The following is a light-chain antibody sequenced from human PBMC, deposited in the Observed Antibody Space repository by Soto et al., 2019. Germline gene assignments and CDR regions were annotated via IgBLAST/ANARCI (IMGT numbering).Light chain of an antibody. J-gene: IGKJ2*01. V-gene: IGKV3-15*01. CDR1: QSVSNN. Sequence: IVMTQSPPTLSVSPGERATLSCRASQSVSNNLAWYQQKPGQAPRLLIYLTSNRATDIPARFSGSGSETEFTLTISSLQSDDSAVYYCQQYKNGPYTFGQGTKLEIK. CDR3: QQYKNGPYT. CDR2: LTS.